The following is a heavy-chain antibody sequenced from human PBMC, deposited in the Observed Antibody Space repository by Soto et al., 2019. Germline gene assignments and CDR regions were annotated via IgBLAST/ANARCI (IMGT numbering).Heavy chain of an antibody. J-gene: IGHJ4*02. CDR1: GFTFSSYA. V-gene: IGHV3-7*01. Sequence: SGGSLRLSCAASGFTFSSYAMTWVRQAPGKGLEWVASIKEDGSEIYYLHSVRGRFSISRDSAGNALHLTMNYLSAEDTGVYFCARDIGFDYVNWGQGTLVTVSS. CDR3: ARDIGFDYVN. CDR2: IKEDGSEI. D-gene: IGHD3-16*01.